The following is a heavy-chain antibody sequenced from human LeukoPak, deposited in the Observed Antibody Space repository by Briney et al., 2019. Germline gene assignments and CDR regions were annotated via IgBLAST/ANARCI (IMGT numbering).Heavy chain of an antibody. CDR1: GFTFSSSA. J-gene: IGHJ4*02. D-gene: IGHD6-13*01. CDR3: ARRGNRLAGAGTDY. CDR2: IKQDGSEK. Sequence: GGSLRLSCAASGFTFSSSAMSWVRQAPGKGLEWVANIKQDGSEKYYVDSVKGRFTISRDNAKNSLFLQMNSLRAEDTAVYYCARRGNRLAGAGTDYWGQGTLVTVSS. V-gene: IGHV3-7*03.